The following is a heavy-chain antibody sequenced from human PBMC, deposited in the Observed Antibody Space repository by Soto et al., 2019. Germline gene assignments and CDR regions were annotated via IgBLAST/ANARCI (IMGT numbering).Heavy chain of an antibody. CDR2: ISHDGSNK. CDR1: GFSFSNYA. D-gene: IGHD3-22*01. Sequence: QVQLVESGGGVVQPGRSLRLSCAASGFSFSNYAMNWVRQAPGKGPEWVALISHDGSNKNYADSVKGRFIISRDNSKHTLYLQMNSLRREDTSVYYCAIDYYDSSGYFFGDYWGQGTLVTVSS. CDR3: AIDYYDSSGYFFGDY. V-gene: IGHV3-30-3*01. J-gene: IGHJ4*02.